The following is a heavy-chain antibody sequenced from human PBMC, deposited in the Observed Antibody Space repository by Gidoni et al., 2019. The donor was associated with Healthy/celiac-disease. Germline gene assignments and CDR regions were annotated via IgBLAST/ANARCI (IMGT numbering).Heavy chain of an antibody. D-gene: IGHD2-2*01. CDR3: ARLLGYCSSTSCLNWFDP. CDR1: GGSISSSSYY. CDR2: IYYSGST. V-gene: IGHV4-39*01. Sequence: QLQLQESGPGLVKPSETLSLTCTVSGGSISSSSYYWGWIRQPPGKGLEWIGSIYYSGSTYYNPSLKSRVTISVDTSKNQFSLKLSSVTAADTAVYYCARLLGYCSSTSCLNWFDPWGQGTLVTVSS. J-gene: IGHJ5*02.